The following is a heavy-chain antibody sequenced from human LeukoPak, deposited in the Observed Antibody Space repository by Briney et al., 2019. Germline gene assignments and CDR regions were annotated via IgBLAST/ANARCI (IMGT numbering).Heavy chain of an antibody. CDR1: GYTLTELS. V-gene: IGHV1-69*06. CDR2: IIPIFGTA. J-gene: IGHJ3*02. D-gene: IGHD3-10*01. CDR3: ARVRFAFDI. Sequence: GASVKVSCKVSGYTLTELSMHWVRQAPGQGLDWMGGIIPIFGTANYAQKFQGRVTITADKSTSTAYMELSSLRSEDTAVYYCARVRFAFDIWGEGTMVTVSS.